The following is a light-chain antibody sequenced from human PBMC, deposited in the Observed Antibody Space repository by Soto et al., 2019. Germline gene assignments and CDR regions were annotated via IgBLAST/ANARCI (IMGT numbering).Light chain of an antibody. CDR3: QQSKSFPLT. V-gene: IGKV1-27*01. CDR1: QGINNY. Sequence: DIQMTQSPSSLSASVGDSVTITCRASQGINNYLAWYQQKPGKVPVLLIYSASTLKSGVPSRFSGRGAGTDFTLTISSLQPEDFATYFCQQSKSFPLTFGGGTKVDIK. J-gene: IGKJ4*01. CDR2: SAS.